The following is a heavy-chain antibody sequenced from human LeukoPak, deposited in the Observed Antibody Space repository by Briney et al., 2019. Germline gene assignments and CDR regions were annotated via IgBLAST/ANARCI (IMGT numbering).Heavy chain of an antibody. CDR1: GFTFSSYS. CDR2: ISSRSDTI. Sequence: GGSLRLSCAASGFTFSSYSMTWVRQAPGKGLEWVSYISSRSDTIYYADSVKGRFIISRDNAKNSLYLQMNSLRAEDTAVYYCARPHCSGATCYSRYFDDWGQGTLVTVSS. V-gene: IGHV3-48*01. J-gene: IGHJ4*02. D-gene: IGHD2-15*01. CDR3: ARPHCSGATCYSRYFDD.